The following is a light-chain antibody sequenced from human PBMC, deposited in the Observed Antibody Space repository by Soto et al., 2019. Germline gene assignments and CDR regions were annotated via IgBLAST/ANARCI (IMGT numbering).Light chain of an antibody. CDR1: QSVSSN. V-gene: IGKV3-15*01. CDR3: QQYNNWYT. Sequence: EIVMTQSPATLSVSPGERATLSCRASQSVSSNLAWYQQKPGQAPRLLIYGASTRAAGIPARFSGSGSGTEFTLTISSLQSEDFAVYYCQQYNNWYTFRQGTKADIK. J-gene: IGKJ2*01. CDR2: GAS.